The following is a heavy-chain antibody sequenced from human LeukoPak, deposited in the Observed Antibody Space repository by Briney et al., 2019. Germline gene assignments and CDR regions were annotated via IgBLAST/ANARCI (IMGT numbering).Heavy chain of an antibody. CDR1: GFTFSSYG. Sequence: GRSLRLSCAASGFTFSSYGMHWVRQAPGKGLEWVAVISYDGSNKYYADSVKGRFTISRDNSKNTLYLQMNSLRAEDTAVYYCARAVVAATRGDYWGQGTLVTVSS. J-gene: IGHJ4*02. D-gene: IGHD2-15*01. CDR3: ARAVVAATRGDY. CDR2: ISYDGSNK. V-gene: IGHV3-30*03.